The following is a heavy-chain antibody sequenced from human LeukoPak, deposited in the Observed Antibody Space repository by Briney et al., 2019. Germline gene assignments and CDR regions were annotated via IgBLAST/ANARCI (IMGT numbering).Heavy chain of an antibody. Sequence: GALVKVSCKASGGTFSSYAISWVRQAPGQGLEWMGGIIPIFGTANYAQKFQGRVTITADESTSTAYMELSSLRSEDTAVYYCAREPERGYFDYWGQGTLVTVSS. CDR3: AREPERGYFDY. D-gene: IGHD3-16*01. V-gene: IGHV1-69*13. CDR1: GGTFSSYA. J-gene: IGHJ4*02. CDR2: IIPIFGTA.